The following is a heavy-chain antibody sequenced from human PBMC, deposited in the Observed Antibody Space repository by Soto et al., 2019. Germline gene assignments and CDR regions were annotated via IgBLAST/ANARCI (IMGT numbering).Heavy chain of an antibody. CDR2: IDPSDSYT. CDR3: ATPEGIAAGTYYYYGMDV. Sequence: GESLKISCKGSGYSFTSYWISWVRQMPGKGLEWMGRIDPSDSYTNYSPSFQGHVTISADKSISTAYLQWSSLKASDTAMYYCATPEGIAAGTYYYYGMDVWGQGTTVIVSS. CDR1: GYSFTSYW. D-gene: IGHD6-13*01. J-gene: IGHJ6*02. V-gene: IGHV5-10-1*01.